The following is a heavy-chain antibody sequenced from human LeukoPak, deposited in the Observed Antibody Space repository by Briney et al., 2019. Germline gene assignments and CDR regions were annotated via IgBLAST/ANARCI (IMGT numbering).Heavy chain of an antibody. CDR3: ASDPVRYCSSTSCYQKGHYYYYYMDV. CDR2: IIPILGIA. V-gene: IGHV1-69*02. D-gene: IGHD2-2*01. CDR1: GGTFSSYT. J-gene: IGHJ6*03. Sequence: SVEVSCKASGGTFSSYTISWVRQAPGQGLEWMGRIIPILGIANYAQKFQGRVTITADKSTSTAYMELSSLRSEDTAVYYCASDPVRYCSSTSCYQKGHYYYYYMDVWGKGTTVTVSS.